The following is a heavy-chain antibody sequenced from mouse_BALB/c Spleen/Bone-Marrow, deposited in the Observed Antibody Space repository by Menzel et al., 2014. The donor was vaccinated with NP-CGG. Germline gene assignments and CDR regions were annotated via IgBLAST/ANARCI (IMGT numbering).Heavy chain of an antibody. CDR2: INPSTGYT. V-gene: IGHV1-7*01. Sequence: QVQLKQSGAELAKPGASVKMSCKASGYTFTSYWMHWVKQRPGQGLEWIGYINPSTGYTEYNQKFKDKATLTADKSSSTAYMQLSNLTSEDSAVYYCARGNYEAMDYWGQGTSVTVSS. CDR3: ARGNYEAMDY. J-gene: IGHJ4*01. CDR1: GYTFTSYW. D-gene: IGHD2-1*01.